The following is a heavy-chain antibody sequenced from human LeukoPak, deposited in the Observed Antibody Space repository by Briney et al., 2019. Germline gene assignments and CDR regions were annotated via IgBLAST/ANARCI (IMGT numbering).Heavy chain of an antibody. CDR2: LYHSGSP. D-gene: IGHD5-12*01. J-gene: IGHJ4*02. CDR1: GYSISSGYY. CDR3: ARLRSALPDY. Sequence: SETVSLTCTVSGYSISSGYYWGWIRQPPGKGLEWIGSLYHSGSPYYNSSLKSRVTISVDTSKNQFSLKLSSVTAADTAVYYCARLRSALPDYWGQGTLVTVSS. V-gene: IGHV4-38-2*02.